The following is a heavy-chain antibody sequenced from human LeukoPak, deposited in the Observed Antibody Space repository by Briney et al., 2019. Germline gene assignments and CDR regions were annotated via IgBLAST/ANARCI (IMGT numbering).Heavy chain of an antibody. J-gene: IGHJ4*02. CDR3: ARAMTRVTTFDS. CDR1: GFIVSDNY. Sequence: PGGSLRLSCVASGFIVSDNYMGWVRQAPGKGLEWVSAFYSDGSTYYVDSVKGRFIISRDDSKNTVYLQMNSLRVEDTAIYYCARAMTRVTTFDSWGQGTLVTVSS. D-gene: IGHD4-17*01. V-gene: IGHV3-53*01. CDR2: FYSDGST.